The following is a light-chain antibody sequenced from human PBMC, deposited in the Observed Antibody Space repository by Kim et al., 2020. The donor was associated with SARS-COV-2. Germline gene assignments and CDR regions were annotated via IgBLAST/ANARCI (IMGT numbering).Light chain of an antibody. CDR1: QSINSW. V-gene: IGKV1-5*03. CDR3: QQYQSYWT. CDR2: KAS. Sequence: DIQMTQSPSTLSASVGDRVTITCRASQSINSWLAWYQQKPGKAPKVLIYKASSLESGVPSRFSGSGSGTEFTLTISSLQPDDFATYYCQQYQSYWTFGQGTKVDIK. J-gene: IGKJ1*01.